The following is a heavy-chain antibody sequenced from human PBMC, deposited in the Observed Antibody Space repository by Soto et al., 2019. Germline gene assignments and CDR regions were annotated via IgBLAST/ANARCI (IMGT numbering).Heavy chain of an antibody. J-gene: IGHJ4*02. Sequence: EVQLVESGGGLVQPGGSLRLSCAASGFTFTSYAMHWVRQAPGKGLAYVSATSSNGGSTYYANSVKGRFTISRDNSKNTLYLQMGSLRAEDMAVYYCARQWLDSYYFDYWGQGTLVTVSS. CDR3: ARQWLDSYYFDY. D-gene: IGHD6-19*01. CDR1: GFTFTSYA. V-gene: IGHV3-64*01. CDR2: TSSNGGST.